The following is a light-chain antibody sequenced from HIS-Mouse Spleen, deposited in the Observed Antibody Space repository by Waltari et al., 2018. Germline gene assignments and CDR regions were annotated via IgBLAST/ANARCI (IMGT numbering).Light chain of an antibody. V-gene: IGLV2-23*01. Sequence: QSALTQPASVSGSPGQSITISCTGTSSDVGSYNLVSWYQQHPGKAPKLMIYEGSKRPSGDSNRFSGSKSGNTASLTISGLQAEDEADYYCCSYAGSSTEFGGGTKLTVL. CDR3: CSYAGSSTE. CDR2: EGS. CDR1: SSDVGSYNL. J-gene: IGLJ3*02.